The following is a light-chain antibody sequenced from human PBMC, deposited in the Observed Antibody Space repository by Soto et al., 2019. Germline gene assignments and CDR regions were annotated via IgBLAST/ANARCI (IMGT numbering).Light chain of an antibody. CDR2: AAS. J-gene: IGKJ4*01. V-gene: IGKV1-39*01. Sequence: DIQMTQSPSSLSASVGDRVTITCRASQSISSYLNWYQQKPGKAPKLLIYAASSLQSGVPSRFSGSGSVTDFTLTISSLQPEDFATYYCQQSYSTLQLTFGGGTKVEIK. CDR3: QQSYSTLQLT. CDR1: QSISSY.